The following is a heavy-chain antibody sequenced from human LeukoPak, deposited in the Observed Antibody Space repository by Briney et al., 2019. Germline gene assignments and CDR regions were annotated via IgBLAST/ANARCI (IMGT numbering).Heavy chain of an antibody. CDR2: IKEDGSEK. D-gene: IGHD6-13*01. CDR1: GFIFSSYW. J-gene: IGHJ4*02. Sequence: GGSLRLSCAASGFIFSSYWMSWVRQAPGKGLEWVANIKEDGSEKYYVDSVKGRFTISRDNAKNSLYLQMNSLRAEDMALYYCAKDSGAAAGFGIDYWGQGTLVTVSS. CDR3: AKDSGAAAGFGIDY. V-gene: IGHV3-7*03.